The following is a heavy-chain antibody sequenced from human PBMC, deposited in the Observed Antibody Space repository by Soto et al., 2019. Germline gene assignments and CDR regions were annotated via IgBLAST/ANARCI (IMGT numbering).Heavy chain of an antibody. CDR1: GFTVSSNY. CDR2: IYSGGST. V-gene: IGHV3-53*04. Sequence: PGGCLRLSCAASGFTVSSNYMSWVRQAPGKGLEWVSVIYSGGSTYYADSVKGRFTISRHNSKNTLYLQMNSLRAEDTAVYYCARGRGYSGYMAGRYFDYWGQGTLVTVSS. CDR3: ARGRGYSGYMAGRYFDY. D-gene: IGHD5-12*01. J-gene: IGHJ4*02.